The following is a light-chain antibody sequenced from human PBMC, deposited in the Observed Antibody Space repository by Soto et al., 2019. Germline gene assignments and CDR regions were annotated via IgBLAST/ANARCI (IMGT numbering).Light chain of an antibody. CDR1: SSNIGRNY. Sequence: QAVVTQPPSASGTPGQTVTISCSGSSSNIGRNYVYWYQQLPGTAPKLLIYRNIQRPSGVPDRFSGSKSGTSASLAISGLRSEDEADYYCAAWDDSLRVFGTGTKVTVL. CDR3: AAWDDSLRV. V-gene: IGLV1-47*01. CDR2: RNI. J-gene: IGLJ1*01.